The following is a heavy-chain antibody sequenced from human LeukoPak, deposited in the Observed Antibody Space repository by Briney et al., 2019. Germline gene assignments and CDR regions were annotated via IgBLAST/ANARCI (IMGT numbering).Heavy chain of an antibody. Sequence: GASVKVSCKASGYTFTSYGISWVRQAPGQGLEWMGWINPNNGYTSLPQRFQGRVTMTRDTSIITAYMELSSLTSDDTGMYYCARGPTLGLDIWGQGTMVTVSS. CDR1: GYTFTSYG. CDR3: ARGPTLGLDI. J-gene: IGHJ3*02. CDR2: INPNNGYT. V-gene: IGHV1-2*02.